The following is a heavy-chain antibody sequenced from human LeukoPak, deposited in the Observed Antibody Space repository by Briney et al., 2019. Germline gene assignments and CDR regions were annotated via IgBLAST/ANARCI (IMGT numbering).Heavy chain of an antibody. CDR1: GYTFTSYG. CDR3: ARDKTSSGGRGNWFDP. J-gene: IGHJ5*02. V-gene: IGHV1-18*04. D-gene: IGHD6-19*01. CDR2: ISAYNGNT. Sequence: ASVKVSCKASGYTFTSYGISWVRQAPGQGLEWMGWISAYNGNTNYAQKLQGRVTMTTDTSTSTAYMELRSLRSDDTAVYYCARDKTSSGGRGNWFDPWGQGTLVTVSS.